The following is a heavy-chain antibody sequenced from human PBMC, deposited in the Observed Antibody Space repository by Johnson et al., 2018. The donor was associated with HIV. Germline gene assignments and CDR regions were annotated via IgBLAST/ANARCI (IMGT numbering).Heavy chain of an antibody. D-gene: IGHD3-16*01. Sequence: VQLVESGGGLVKPGGSLRLSCAASGFTVSSYYMSWVRQTPGKGLEWVSVIYSGGSTYYADSVKGRFTISRDNSKNTLYLQMNTLRAAATAVYCYASVRLGAFDIWGQGTGVTVSS. CDR3: ASVRLGAFDI. J-gene: IGHJ3*02. CDR2: IYSGGST. V-gene: IGHV3-53*01. CDR1: GFTVSSYY.